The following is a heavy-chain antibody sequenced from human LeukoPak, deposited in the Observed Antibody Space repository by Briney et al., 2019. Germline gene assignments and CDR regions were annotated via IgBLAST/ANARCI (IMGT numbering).Heavy chain of an antibody. CDR2: ISYEGGTT. J-gene: IGHJ4*02. D-gene: IGHD2-15*01. CDR3: VKEGTPRISTWYDN. Sequence: PGGSLRLSCAGTGFTFSDFGMHWVRQAPGKGLDWVAVISYEGGTTHYVDSVRGRFTISRDNSRNTLFLQMDSLRPEDTALYFCVKEGTPRISTWYDNWGQGTLVTVSS. V-gene: IGHV3-30*18. CDR1: GFTFSDFG.